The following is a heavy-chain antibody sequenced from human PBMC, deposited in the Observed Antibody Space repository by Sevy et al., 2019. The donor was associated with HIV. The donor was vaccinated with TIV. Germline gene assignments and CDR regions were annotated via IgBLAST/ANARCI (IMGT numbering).Heavy chain of an antibody. J-gene: IGHJ4*02. CDR2: VNSDGSST. CDR3: VAANTWDDY. Sequence: GGSLRISCSASGFTFGSYCMHWVRQAPGKGLVWISGVNSDGSSTNYADSVKGRFTMSRDSAKNTLYLQMNSLRAEDTAVYFCVAANTWDDYRGQGTLVTVSS. D-gene: IGHD1-26*01. CDR1: GFTFGSYC. V-gene: IGHV3-74*01.